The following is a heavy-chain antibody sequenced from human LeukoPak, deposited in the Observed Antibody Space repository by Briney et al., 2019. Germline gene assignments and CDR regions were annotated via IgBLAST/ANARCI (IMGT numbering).Heavy chain of an antibody. CDR1: GGSFSGYY. CDR3: ARHNQVTVTTSSYSYPMDV. J-gene: IGHJ6*02. V-gene: IGHV4-59*08. CDR2: IHYTGTT. D-gene: IGHD4-4*01. Sequence: HPSETLSLTCAVYGGSFSGYYWSWIRQPPGKGLEWVAYIHYTGTTNYNPSLKSRLMISVDTSKNQFSLKLSSVTAADTAVYYCARHNQVTVTTSSYSYPMDVWGQGTTVSVSS.